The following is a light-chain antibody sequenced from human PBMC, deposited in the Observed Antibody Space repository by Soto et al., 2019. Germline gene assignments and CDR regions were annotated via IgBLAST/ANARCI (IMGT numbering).Light chain of an antibody. CDR2: DAS. Sequence: DIQMTHSPSSLSASVGDRVTITCQASQDISNYLNWYQQKPGNAPKLLIYDASNLETGVPSRFSGGGSAKYFTFTISSLQPEDIATYYSQQYDNLPLTFGAGNKVEIX. J-gene: IGKJ4*01. CDR3: QQYDNLPLT. CDR1: QDISNY. V-gene: IGKV1-33*01.